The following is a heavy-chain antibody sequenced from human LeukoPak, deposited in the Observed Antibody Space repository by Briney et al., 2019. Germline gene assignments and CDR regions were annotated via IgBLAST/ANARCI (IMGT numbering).Heavy chain of an antibody. V-gene: IGHV4-31*03. CDR2: IYYSGST. D-gene: IGHD2-2*01. J-gene: IGHJ4*02. Sequence: TSETLSLTCTVSGGSISSGGYYWSWIRQHPGKGLEWIGYIYYSGSTYYNPSLKSRVTISVDTSKNQFSLKLSSVTAADTAVYYCARGLYRSTSCYSWWGQGTLVTVSS. CDR3: ARGLYRSTSCYSW. CDR1: GGSISSGGYY.